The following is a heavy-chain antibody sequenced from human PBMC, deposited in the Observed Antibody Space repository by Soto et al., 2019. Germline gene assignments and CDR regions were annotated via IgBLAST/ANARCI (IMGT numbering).Heavy chain of an antibody. Sequence: EVQLVESGGDLVQPGGSLRLSCAASGFTFSNYWLHWVRQAPGKGLVGVSRINGAGSMINYPDSVKGRFPISRDNAKNTLYLQMNSLRGEDTAVYYCARVCGSGGSCYGLDVWGQGTTVTVS. CDR3: ARVCGSGGSCYGLDV. D-gene: IGHD2-15*01. V-gene: IGHV3-74*01. CDR2: INGAGSMI. J-gene: IGHJ6*02. CDR1: GFTFSNYW.